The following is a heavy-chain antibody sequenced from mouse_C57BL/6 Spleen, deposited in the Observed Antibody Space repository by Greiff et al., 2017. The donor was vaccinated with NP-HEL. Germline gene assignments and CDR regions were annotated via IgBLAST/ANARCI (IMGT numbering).Heavy chain of an antibody. Sequence: QVQLQQSGAELARPGASVKLSCKASGYTFTSYGISWVKQRTGQGLEWIGEIYPRSGNTYYNEKFKGKATLTADKSSSTAYMELSSLTSEDSAVYVCARAWIYYEYEGVFDYWGQGTTLTVSS. CDR1: GYTFTSYG. CDR2: IYPRSGNT. V-gene: IGHV1-81*01. D-gene: IGHD2-4*01. CDR3: ARAWIYYEYEGVFDY. J-gene: IGHJ2*01.